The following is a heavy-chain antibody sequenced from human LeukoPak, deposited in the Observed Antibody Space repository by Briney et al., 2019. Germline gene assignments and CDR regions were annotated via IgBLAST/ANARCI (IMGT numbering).Heavy chain of an antibody. J-gene: IGHJ4*02. CDR2: ISAYNGNT. CDR1: GYTFTSYG. V-gene: IGHV1-18*01. CDR3: ARDRVPYYDFWSGYSD. D-gene: IGHD3-3*01. Sequence: ASVKVSCKASGYTFTSYGISWVRQAPGQGLEWMGWISAYNGNTNYAQKPQGRVTMTTDTSTSTAYMELRSLRSDDTAVYYCARDRVPYYDFWSGYSDWGQGTLVTVSS.